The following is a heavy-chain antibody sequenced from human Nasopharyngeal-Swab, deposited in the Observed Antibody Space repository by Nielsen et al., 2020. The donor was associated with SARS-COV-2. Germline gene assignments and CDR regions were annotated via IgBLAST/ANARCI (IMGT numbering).Heavy chain of an antibody. J-gene: IGHJ6*02. D-gene: IGHD2-8*01. CDR3: ASGQCINGVCNPTDGLDV. Sequence: SVKVSCKASGFSSTYRFLHWMRQAPGQALEWMGWITPSDGNAKYAQKFQGRVSITRDGSRTTASLELSSLRPDDTAMYFCASGQCINGVCNPTDGLDVWGQGTSVTVS. V-gene: IGHV1-45*02. CDR1: GFSSTYRF. CDR2: ITPSDGNA.